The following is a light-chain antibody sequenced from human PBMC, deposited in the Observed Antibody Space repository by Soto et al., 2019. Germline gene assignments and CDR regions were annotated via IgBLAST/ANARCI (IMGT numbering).Light chain of an antibody. Sequence: QSVLTQPPSVSEAPWQKVTISCTGTSSDIRAGYDVHWYQQLPGAAPRLMIYHVTYRPSGVSNRYSGSKSGNSASLTISGLQADDEADYYCCSLTTSHTYVFGSGTKVTV. V-gene: IGLV1-40*01. CDR3: CSLTTSHTYV. J-gene: IGLJ1*01. CDR1: SSDIRAGYD. CDR2: HVT.